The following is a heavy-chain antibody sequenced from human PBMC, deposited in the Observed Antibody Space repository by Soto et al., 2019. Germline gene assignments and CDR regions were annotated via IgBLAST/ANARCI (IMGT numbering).Heavy chain of an antibody. CDR1: GGSVSSGSYY. J-gene: IGHJ3*02. D-gene: IGHD2-15*01. CDR2: IYYSGST. CDR3: ARDSCSGGSCYSPLVAFDI. V-gene: IGHV4-61*01. Sequence: PSETLSLTCTVSGGSVSSGSYYWSWIRQPPGKGLEWIGYIYYSGSTNYNPSLKSRVTISVDTSKNQFSLKLSSATAADTAVYYCARDSCSGGSCYSPLVAFDIWGQGTMVTVSS.